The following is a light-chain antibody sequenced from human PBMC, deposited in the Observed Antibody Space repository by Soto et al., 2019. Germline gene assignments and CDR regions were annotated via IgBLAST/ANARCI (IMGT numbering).Light chain of an antibody. J-gene: IGLJ2*01. Sequence: QAVVTQSPSASASLGASVKLTCILSSGHTNYAIAWHQQQPEKAPRYLMKLNSDGSHNRGDGIPDRFAGSSSGAERYLTISSLQSEDEADYYCQTWATGTRVVFGGGTQVTVL. CDR2: LNSDGSH. V-gene: IGLV4-69*01. CDR1: SGHTNYA. CDR3: QTWATGTRVV.